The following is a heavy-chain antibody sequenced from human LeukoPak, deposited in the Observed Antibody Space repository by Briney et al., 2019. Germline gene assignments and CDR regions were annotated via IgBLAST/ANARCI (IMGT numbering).Heavy chain of an antibody. Sequence: GGSLRLSCAASGFTFSSYAMSWVRQAPGKGLEWVSGITGSGGSTYHAESVKGRFTISRDNSKNTLYLEMNSLRAEDTAVYYCAKDKQWLVSDYWGQGTLVTVSS. D-gene: IGHD6-19*01. CDR1: GFTFSSYA. J-gene: IGHJ4*02. CDR3: AKDKQWLVSDY. V-gene: IGHV3-23*01. CDR2: ITGSGGST.